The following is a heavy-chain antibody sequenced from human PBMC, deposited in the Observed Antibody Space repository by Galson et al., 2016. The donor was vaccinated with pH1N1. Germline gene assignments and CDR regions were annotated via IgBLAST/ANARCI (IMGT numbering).Heavy chain of an antibody. CDR2: ILYDGTNE. V-gene: IGHV3-30*03. CDR1: GFPFSTYG. Sequence: SLRLSCAASGFPFSTYGMHWVRQAPGKGLEWLAVILYDGTNEYYADSVKGRFTISRDKTQSTVYLQMNSLRTEDTAVYYCARDSEYSGHEGFHWAQGTLVIVSS. J-gene: IGHJ4*02. CDR3: ARDSEYSGHEGFH. D-gene: IGHD5-12*01.